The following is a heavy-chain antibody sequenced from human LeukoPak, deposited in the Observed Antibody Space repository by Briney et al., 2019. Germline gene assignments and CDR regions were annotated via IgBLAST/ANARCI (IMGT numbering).Heavy chain of an antibody. CDR1: GGSISSYY. J-gene: IGHJ6*03. CDR3: ARNHQGRTYYYYYYYMDV. D-gene: IGHD1-14*01. CDR2: IYYSGST. Sequence: SETLSLTCTVSGGSISSYYWSWTRQPPGKGLEWIGYIYYSGSTNYNPSLKSRVTIPVDTSKNQFSLKLSSVTAADTAVYYCARNHQGRTYYYYYYYMDVWGKGTTVTVSS. V-gene: IGHV4-59*01.